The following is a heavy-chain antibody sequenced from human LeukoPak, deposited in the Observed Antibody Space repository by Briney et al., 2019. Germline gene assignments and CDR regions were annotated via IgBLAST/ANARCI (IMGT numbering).Heavy chain of an antibody. CDR2: TSSTGSYM. J-gene: IGHJ6*03. CDR1: GFTLSSNG. D-gene: IGHD6-19*01. Sequence: GGSLRLSCAASGFTLSSNGISWVRQAPGKGLEWVSSTSSTGSYMYYEDSVKGRFTISRDNAKNSLFLQMNSLRAEDTAVYYCARTYSSGWYDLYSMDVWGKGTTVTVSS. CDR3: ARTYSSGWYDLYSMDV. V-gene: IGHV3-21*01.